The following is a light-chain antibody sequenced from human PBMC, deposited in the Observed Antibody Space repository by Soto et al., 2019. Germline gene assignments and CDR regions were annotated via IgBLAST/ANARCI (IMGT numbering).Light chain of an antibody. CDR3: SSFTGSTTWV. Sequence: QSVLTQSASVSGSPGQSITISCTGTNSDIGAYDYVSWYQQHPGKAPKLLIYDVSKRPSGLSNRFSGSKSGNTASLTISGLLTEDEADYYCSSFTGSTTWVFGGGTKLTVL. V-gene: IGLV2-14*03. J-gene: IGLJ3*02. CDR1: NSDIGAYDY. CDR2: DVS.